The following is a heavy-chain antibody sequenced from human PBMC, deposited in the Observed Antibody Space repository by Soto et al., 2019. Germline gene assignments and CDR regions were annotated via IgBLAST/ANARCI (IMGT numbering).Heavy chain of an antibody. CDR2: IIPIFGTA. CDR1: GGTFSRYA. D-gene: IGHD2-15*01. Sequence: QVQLVQSGAEVKKPGSSVKVSCKAPGGTFSRYAISPVRPAPRQGLQWMGGIIPIFGTANYAQKFQGRVTITADESTSTGYMELSSLRSEDTAVYYCARSQGGSSSLDIYYYYYYGMDVWGQGTTVTVSS. V-gene: IGHV1-69*01. J-gene: IGHJ6*02. CDR3: ARSQGGSSSLDIYYYYYYGMDV.